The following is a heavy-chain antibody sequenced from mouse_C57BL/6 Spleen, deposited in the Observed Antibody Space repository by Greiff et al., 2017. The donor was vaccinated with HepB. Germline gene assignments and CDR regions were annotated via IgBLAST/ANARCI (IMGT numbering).Heavy chain of an antibody. Sequence: QVQLQQPGAELVKPGASVKLSCKASGYTFTSYWMHWVKQRPGQGLEWIGMIHPNSGSTNYNEKFKSKATLTVDKSSSTAYMQLSSLTSEDSAVYDCARPYDGYYLFAYWGQGTLVTVSA. D-gene: IGHD2-3*01. J-gene: IGHJ3*01. V-gene: IGHV1-64*01. CDR1: GYTFTSYW. CDR2: IHPNSGST. CDR3: ARPYDGYYLFAY.